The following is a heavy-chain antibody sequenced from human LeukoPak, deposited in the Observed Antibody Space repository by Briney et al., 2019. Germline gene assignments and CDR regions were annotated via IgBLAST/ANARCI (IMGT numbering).Heavy chain of an antibody. CDR3: ARSDFWSGYYTLGFDY. CDR1: GGTFSSYA. D-gene: IGHD3-3*01. V-gene: IGHV1-69*05. CDR2: IIPIFGTA. Sequence: SVKVSCKASGGTFSSYAISWVRQAPGQGLEWMGGIIPIFGTANYAQKFRGRVTITTDESTSTAYMELSSLRSEDTAVYYCARSDFWSGYYTLGFDYWGQGTLVTVSS. J-gene: IGHJ4*02.